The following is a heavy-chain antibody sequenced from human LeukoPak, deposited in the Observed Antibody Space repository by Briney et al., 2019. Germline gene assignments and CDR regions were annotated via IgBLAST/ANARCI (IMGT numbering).Heavy chain of an antibody. J-gene: IGHJ3*01. CDR2: IQYDGSHK. CDR1: GFTFSISD. D-gene: IGHD2-8*01. Sequence: GGSLRLSCAASGFTFSISDMHWVRQAPGKGLEWVSFIQYDGSHKNYIDSVKGRFTISRDNSRNTLYLQMFSLRAEDTAVYFCAKDLILWGQGTVVTVSS. CDR3: AKDLIL. V-gene: IGHV3-30*02.